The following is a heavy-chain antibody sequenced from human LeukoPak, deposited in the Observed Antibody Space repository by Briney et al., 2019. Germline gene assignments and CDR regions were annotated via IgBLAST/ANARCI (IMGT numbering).Heavy chain of an antibody. CDR3: AKDRILWFGEAFDY. CDR2: ISGSGGST. D-gene: IGHD3-10*01. Sequence: MSWVRQXPGKGVEGVSAISGSGGSTYYADSVKGRFTISRDNSKNTLYLQMNSLRAEDTAVYYCAKDRILWFGEAFDYWGQGTLVTVSS. V-gene: IGHV3-23*01. J-gene: IGHJ4*02.